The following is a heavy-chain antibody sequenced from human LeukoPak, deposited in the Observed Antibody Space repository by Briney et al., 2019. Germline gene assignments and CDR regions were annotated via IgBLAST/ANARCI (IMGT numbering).Heavy chain of an antibody. V-gene: IGHV6-1*01. J-gene: IGHJ6*03. D-gene: IGHD5-24*01. Sequence: QTLSLTCVIFGDSVSSSSPGWNWIRQSPSRGLEWLARAYFRSNCYYDYALSVKSRITLNPDTSQNAVSLQLNSVTPEDTAVYYCARDRRRYNYSLYMDVWGKGTTVTV. CDR1: GDSVSSSSPG. CDR3: ARDRRRYNYSLYMDV. CDR2: AYFRSNCYY.